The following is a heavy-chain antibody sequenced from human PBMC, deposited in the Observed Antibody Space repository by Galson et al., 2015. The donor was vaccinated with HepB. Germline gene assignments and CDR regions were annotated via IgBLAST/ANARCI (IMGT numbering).Heavy chain of an antibody. Sequence: LSLTCTVSGGSISSYSWNWIRQPAGKGLEWLGRIYYSGSTNYNPSLKSRVTISVDTSKNQFSLKLSSVTAADTAVYYCARGLTYYYGSGSYYHFDYWGQGTLVTVSS. CDR3: ARGLTYYYGSGSYYHFDY. J-gene: IGHJ4*02. V-gene: IGHV4-4*07. D-gene: IGHD3-10*01. CDR1: GGSISSYS. CDR2: IYYSGST.